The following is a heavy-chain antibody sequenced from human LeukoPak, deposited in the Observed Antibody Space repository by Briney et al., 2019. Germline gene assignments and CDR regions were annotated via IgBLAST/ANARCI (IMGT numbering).Heavy chain of an antibody. D-gene: IGHD5-24*01. Sequence: PGGSLRLSCAASGFTFSSYSVNWVRQAPGKGLEWVSSISSSSSNYIYYADSVKGRFTISRDNAKNSLYLQMDSLRAEDTAVYYCARDKRQERWPDYWGQGTLVTVSS. CDR2: ISSSSSNYI. CDR3: ARDKRQERWPDY. J-gene: IGHJ4*02. CDR1: GFTFSSYS. V-gene: IGHV3-21*01.